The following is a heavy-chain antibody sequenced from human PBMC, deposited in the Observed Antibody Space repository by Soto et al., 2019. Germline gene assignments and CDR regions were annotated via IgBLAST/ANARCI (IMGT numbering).Heavy chain of an antibody. Sequence: QVQLQESGPGLVKPSQALSLTCTVSGGSISSGDYYWSWIRQPPGKGLEWIGYIYYSGSTYYNPSLKSRVTISVDTSKNQFSLKLSSVTAADTAVYYCASLNSSDPYALDYWGQGTLVTVSS. V-gene: IGHV4-30-4*01. D-gene: IGHD3-22*01. CDR3: ASLNSSDPYALDY. J-gene: IGHJ4*02. CDR2: IYYSGST. CDR1: GGSISSGDYY.